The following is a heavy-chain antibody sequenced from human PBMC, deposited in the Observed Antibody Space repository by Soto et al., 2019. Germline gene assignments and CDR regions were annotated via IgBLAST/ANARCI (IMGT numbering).Heavy chain of an antibody. D-gene: IGHD2-21*01. CDR1: GFSFSDYY. CDR2: ISSSGDPT. V-gene: IGHV3-11*01. CDR3: ARLLLRPGKFDD. J-gene: IGHJ4*02. Sequence: PGGSLRLSSAASGFSFSDYYMTWIRQAPGKGMEWISDISSSGDPTYYADSVRGRFTISRDNAKNSLYLQLNSLRGEDTAVYYCARLLLRPGKFDDWGQGTLVTVSS.